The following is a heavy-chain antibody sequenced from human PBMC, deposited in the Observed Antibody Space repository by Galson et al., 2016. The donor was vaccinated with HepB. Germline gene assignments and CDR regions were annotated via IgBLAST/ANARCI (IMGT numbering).Heavy chain of an antibody. V-gene: IGHV1-18*01. CDR3: ARGGYSGYVGFDY. Sequence: SVKVSCKASGYTFTNYGITWVRQAPGQGLEWMGWINTHNGATNSAQKLQGRVTMTTDTSTSTTYVELRSLTSQDTAVYYCARGGYSGYVGFDYWGQGALVTVSS. D-gene: IGHD5-12*01. J-gene: IGHJ4*02. CDR2: INTHNGAT. CDR1: GYTFTNYG.